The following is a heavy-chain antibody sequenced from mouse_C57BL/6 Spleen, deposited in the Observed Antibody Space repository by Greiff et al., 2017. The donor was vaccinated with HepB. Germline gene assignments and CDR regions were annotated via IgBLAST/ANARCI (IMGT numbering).Heavy chain of an antibody. CDR3: ARGVYGYDRAWFAY. J-gene: IGHJ3*01. CDR1: GYTFTSYW. D-gene: IGHD2-2*01. Sequence: QVQLQQPGAELVKPGASVKLSCKASGYTFTSYWMQWVKQRPGQGLEWIGEIDPSDSYTNYQQKFKGKATLTVDTSSSTAYMQLSNLTSEDSAVYYCARGVYGYDRAWFAYWGQGTLVTVSA. CDR2: IDPSDSYT. V-gene: IGHV1-50*01.